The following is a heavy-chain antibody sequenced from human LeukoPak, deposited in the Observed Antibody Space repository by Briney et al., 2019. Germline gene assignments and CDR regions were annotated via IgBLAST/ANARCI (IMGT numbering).Heavy chain of an antibody. V-gene: IGHV3-23*01. CDR3: ARNQQLGGHSYYYYGMDV. CDR1: GFTVSSNY. J-gene: IGHJ6*02. Sequence: GGSLRLSCAAYGFTVSSNYMSWVRQAPGKGLEWVSGISGGGVTTYYADSVKGRFTISRDNSKNTLYLQMNSLRADDTAIYYCARNQQLGGHSYYYYGMDVWGQGTTVTVSS. D-gene: IGHD3-16*01. CDR2: ISGGGVTT.